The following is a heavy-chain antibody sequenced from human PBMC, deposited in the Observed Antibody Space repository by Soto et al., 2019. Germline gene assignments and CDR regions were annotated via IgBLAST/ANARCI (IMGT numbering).Heavy chain of an antibody. V-gene: IGHV4-4*07. CDR1: GGSISSYY. CDR3: ARDWGGGYCSGGSCRSHYYYGMDV. Sequence: SETLSLTCTVSGGSISSYYWSWIRQPAGKGLEWIGRIYTSGSTNYNPSLKGRVTMSVDTSKNQFSLKLSSVTAADTAVYYCARDWGGGYCSGGSCRSHYYYGMDVWGQGTTVTVSS. D-gene: IGHD2-15*01. J-gene: IGHJ6*02. CDR2: IYTSGST.